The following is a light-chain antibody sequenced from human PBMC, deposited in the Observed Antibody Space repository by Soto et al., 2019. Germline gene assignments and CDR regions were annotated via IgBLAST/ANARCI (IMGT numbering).Light chain of an antibody. CDR3: QQYNSYSRT. Sequence: DIQMTQSPSTLSASVGDRVTITCRASESIGRWLAWYQQKPGKAPKVLIYDASNLDSGVPSRFSGSGSGTEFTLTISGLQPDDFATYYCQQYNSYSRTFGQGTKLEI. CDR2: DAS. V-gene: IGKV1-5*01. J-gene: IGKJ2*01. CDR1: ESIGRW.